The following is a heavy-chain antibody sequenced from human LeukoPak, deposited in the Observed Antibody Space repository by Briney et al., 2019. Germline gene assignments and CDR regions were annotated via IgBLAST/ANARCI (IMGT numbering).Heavy chain of an antibody. J-gene: IGHJ6*02. D-gene: IGHD4-11*01. V-gene: IGHV3-33*01. Sequence: PGKSLRLSCAASGFTFSSYGMHWVRQAPGRGLEWVAVIWYDGSNKYYADSVKGRFTISRDNSKNTLYLQMNSLRAEDTAVYYCAREVKAPHYGMDVWGQGTTVTVSS. CDR3: AREVKAPHYGMDV. CDR1: GFTFSSYG. CDR2: IWYDGSNK.